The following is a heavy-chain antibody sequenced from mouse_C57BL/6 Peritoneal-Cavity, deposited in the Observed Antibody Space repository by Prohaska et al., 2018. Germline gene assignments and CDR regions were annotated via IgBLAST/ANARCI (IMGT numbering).Heavy chain of an antibody. CDR3: ATPYYGSSSYWYFDV. Sequence: EVQLVESGGGLVKPGGSLKLSCAASGFTFSDYGMHWVRQAPEKGLEWVAYISRGRRTMYYADTVKGRCTISRDNAKNTLFLQMTSLRSEDTAMYYCATPYYGSSSYWYFDVWGTGTTVTVSS. V-gene: IGHV5-17*01. CDR2: ISRGRRTM. D-gene: IGHD1-1*01. J-gene: IGHJ1*03. CDR1: GFTFSDYG.